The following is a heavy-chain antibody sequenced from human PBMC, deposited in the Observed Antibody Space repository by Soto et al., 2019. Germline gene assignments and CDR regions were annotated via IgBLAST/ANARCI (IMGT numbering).Heavy chain of an antibody. Sequence: GESLKISCKGSGYSFTSYWIGWVRQMPGKGLEWMGIIYPGDSDTRYSPSFQGQVTISADKSISTAYLQWSSLKASDTAMYYCARALVQLWPAARHYYFDYWGQGTLVTVSS. CDR2: IYPGDSDT. CDR1: GYSFTSYW. CDR3: ARALVQLWPAARHYYFDY. D-gene: IGHD5-18*01. V-gene: IGHV5-51*01. J-gene: IGHJ4*02.